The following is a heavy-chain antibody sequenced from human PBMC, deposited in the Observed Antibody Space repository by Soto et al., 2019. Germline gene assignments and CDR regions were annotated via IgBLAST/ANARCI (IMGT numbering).Heavy chain of an antibody. J-gene: IGHJ4*02. CDR2: ISSSSSTI. CDR1: GFTFSSYS. V-gene: IGHV3-48*02. CDR3: ARDLPLSSYYYDSSGYYHPRYFDY. Sequence: GGSLRLSCAASGFTFSSYSMNWVRQAPGKGLEWVSYISSSSSTIYYADSVKGRFTISRDNAKNSLYLQMNSLRDEDTAVYYCARDLPLSSYYYDSSGYYHPRYFDYWGQGTLVTVSS. D-gene: IGHD3-22*01.